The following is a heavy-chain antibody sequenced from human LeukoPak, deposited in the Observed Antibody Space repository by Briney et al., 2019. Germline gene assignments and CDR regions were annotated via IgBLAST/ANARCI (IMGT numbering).Heavy chain of an antibody. J-gene: IGHJ4*02. V-gene: IGHV3-33*01. CDR2: IWYDGSNK. CDR3: ARSIDDFWSGYQYYFDY. Sequence: AGGSLRLSCAASGFTFKTYGMHRVRQAPGKGLEWVAVIWYDGSNKYYADSVKGRFTISRDNSKNTLYLQMNSLRAEDTAVYYCARSIDDFWSGYQYYFDYWGQGTLVTVSS. CDR1: GFTFKTYG. D-gene: IGHD3-3*01.